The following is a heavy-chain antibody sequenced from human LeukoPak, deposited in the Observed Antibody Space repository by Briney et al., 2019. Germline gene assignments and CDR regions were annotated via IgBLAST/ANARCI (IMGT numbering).Heavy chain of an antibody. CDR3: AREVAAAGTIWFDP. J-gene: IGHJ5*02. CDR1: GGSISSGSYY. V-gene: IGHV4-61*02. CDR2: IYTSGST. D-gene: IGHD6-13*01. Sequence: SQTLSLTCTVSGGSISSGSYYWSWIRQPAGKGLEWIGRIYTSGSTNYNPSLKSRVTISVDTSKNQFSLKLSSVTAADTAVYYCAREVAAAGTIWFDPWGQGTLVTVSS.